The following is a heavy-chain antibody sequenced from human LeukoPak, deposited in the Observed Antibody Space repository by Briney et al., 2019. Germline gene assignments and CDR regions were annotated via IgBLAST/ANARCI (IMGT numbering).Heavy chain of an antibody. CDR1: GFTFSSYA. CDR3: TTLYYYDSSGYSLDY. D-gene: IGHD3-22*01. Sequence: GGSLRLSCAASGFTFSSYAMSWVRQAPGKGLEWVSVISGSGGSTYYADSVKGRFTISRDNSKNTLYLQMNSLKTEDTAVYYCTTLYYYDSSGYSLDYWGQGTLVTVSS. J-gene: IGHJ4*02. CDR2: ISGSGGST. V-gene: IGHV3-23*01.